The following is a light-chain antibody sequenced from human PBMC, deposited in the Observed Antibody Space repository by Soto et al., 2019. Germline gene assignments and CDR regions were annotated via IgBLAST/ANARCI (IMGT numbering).Light chain of an antibody. CDR2: ANS. Sequence: QSVLTQPPSVSGAPGQGVTISCTGSSSNIGARYDVHWYQQFPGTAPKLLICANSNRPSGVPDRFSGSKSGTSASLAITGLQAEDEADYYCQSYDSSLSGWVFGGGTKLTVL. CDR1: SSNIGARYD. V-gene: IGLV1-40*01. J-gene: IGLJ3*02. CDR3: QSYDSSLSGWV.